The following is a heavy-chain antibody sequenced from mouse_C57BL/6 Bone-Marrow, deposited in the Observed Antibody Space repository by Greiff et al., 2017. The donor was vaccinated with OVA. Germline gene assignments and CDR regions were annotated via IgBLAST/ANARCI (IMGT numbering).Heavy chain of an antibody. CDR2: IYPRSGNT. D-gene: IGHD2-1*01. CDR3: ASPSLLGLAY. CDR1: GYTFTSYG. V-gene: IGHV1-81*01. J-gene: IGHJ2*01. Sequence: QVQLQQSGAELARPGASVKLSCKASGYTFTSYGISWVKQRTGQGLEWIGEIYPRSGNTYYNEKFKGKATLTADKSSSTAYMELRSLTSEDSAVYFCASPSLLGLAYWGQGTTLTVSS.